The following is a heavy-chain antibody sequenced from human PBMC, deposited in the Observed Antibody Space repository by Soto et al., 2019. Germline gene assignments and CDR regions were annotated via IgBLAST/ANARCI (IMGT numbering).Heavy chain of an antibody. CDR2: IYYLGNT. D-gene: IGHD2-8*01. V-gene: IGHV4-61*01. CDR3: ATKVSGNMIFDY. Sequence: PSETLSLTCTVSGGSVSSGSHYWSWIRQPPGKGLEWIGHIYYLGNTNYNASLKSRVTLSIDTSRNRFSLKLSPVTTADTAVYYCATKVSGNMIFDYWGQGTLVTVSS. J-gene: IGHJ4*02. CDR1: GGSVSSGSHY.